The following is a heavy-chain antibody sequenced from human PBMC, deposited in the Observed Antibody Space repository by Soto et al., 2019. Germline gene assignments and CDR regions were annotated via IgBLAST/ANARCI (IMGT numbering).Heavy chain of an antibody. CDR3: LRAIATAAAVGH. CDR2: INSHSGAT. V-gene: IGHV1-2*06. CDR1: GYTFTDYD. D-gene: IGHD2-21*02. J-gene: IGHJ4*02. Sequence: QVQLVQSGAEVTKPGASVKVSCKTSGYTFTDYDINWVRQAPGQGLEWMGRINSHSGATTYAQKFQDRVTMTRDTSIRTATMQLSSLRDDDTAVYYCLRAIATAAAVGHWGQGNLVTVSS.